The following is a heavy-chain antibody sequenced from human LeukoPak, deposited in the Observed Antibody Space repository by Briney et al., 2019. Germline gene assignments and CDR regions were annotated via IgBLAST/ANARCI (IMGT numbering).Heavy chain of an antibody. J-gene: IGHJ4*02. CDR3: ARQEARNYYYEGLDY. CDR2: ISYNGGRK. V-gene: IGHV3-30*04. Sequence: GRSLRLSCVASGFRFSGYAIHWVRQAPGKGLEWVALISYNGGRKGYADSAKGRFTIDRDNSKNTVYLQMNSLRPDDMAIYFCARQEARNYYYEGLDYWGPGNLVTVSS. D-gene: IGHD3-22*01. CDR1: GFRFSGYA.